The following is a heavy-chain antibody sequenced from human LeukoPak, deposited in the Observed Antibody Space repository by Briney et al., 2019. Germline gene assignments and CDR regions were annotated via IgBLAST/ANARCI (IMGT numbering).Heavy chain of an antibody. Sequence: GGSLRLSCAASGFTFDDYATHWVRQAPGKGLEWVSGISWNSGSIGYADSVKGRFTISRDNAKNSLYLQMNSLRAEDTAVYYCASDYYYMDVWGKGTTVTISS. D-gene: IGHD3-3*01. V-gene: IGHV3-9*01. CDR2: ISWNSGSI. CDR1: GFTFDDYA. CDR3: ASDYYYMDV. J-gene: IGHJ6*03.